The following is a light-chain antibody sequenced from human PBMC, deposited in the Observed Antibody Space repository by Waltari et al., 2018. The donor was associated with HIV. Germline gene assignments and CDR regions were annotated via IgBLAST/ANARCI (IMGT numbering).Light chain of an antibody. CDR1: QGVTNNY. CDR2: GAS. CDR3: QQYDKSPLT. J-gene: IGKJ4*01. V-gene: IGKV3-20*01. Sequence: VLTQSPGTLSLSPGERATLSCRASQGVTNNYLAWYQQKPGQAPRLLIYGASYRATGIPDRFSGSGSGSDCTLTISRPESEDFAVYYCQQYDKSPLTFGGGTKLEI.